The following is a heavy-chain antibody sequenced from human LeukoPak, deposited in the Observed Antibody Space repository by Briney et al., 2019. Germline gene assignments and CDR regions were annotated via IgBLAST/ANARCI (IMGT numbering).Heavy chain of an antibody. CDR3: ARDAVDTTMADAFDI. J-gene: IGHJ3*02. CDR2: ISSSGSSI. Sequence: GGSLRLSCAASGFTFSDYYMSWIRQAPGKGLEWLSYISSSGSSINYADSVKGRFTISRDSAKKSLYLQMNSLRSDDTAVYYCARDAVDTTMADAFDIWGQGTMVIVSS. CDR1: GFTFSDYY. V-gene: IGHV3-11*01. D-gene: IGHD5-18*01.